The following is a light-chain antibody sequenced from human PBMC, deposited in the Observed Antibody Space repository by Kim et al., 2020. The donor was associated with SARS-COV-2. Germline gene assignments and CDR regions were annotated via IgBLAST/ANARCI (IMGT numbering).Light chain of an antibody. CDR3: QQYTDWPPYT. CDR2: DAS. V-gene: IGKV3-15*01. Sequence: VSPGDRATLSCRASQTINTNLAWYQQKPDQAPSPLMYDASARARGVPARFSGSGSGTEFTLSISSVQSEDFAMYYCQQYTDWPPYTFGQGTKLEI. J-gene: IGKJ2*01. CDR1: QTINTN.